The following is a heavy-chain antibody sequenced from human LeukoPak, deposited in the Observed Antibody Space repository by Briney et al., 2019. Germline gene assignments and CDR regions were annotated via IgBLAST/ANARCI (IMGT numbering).Heavy chain of an antibody. J-gene: IGHJ4*02. D-gene: IGHD6-19*01. CDR3: ARHSTSSGWYWY. Sequence: GESLKISCKGSGYSLTSYWISWVRQMPGKGLEWMGRIDPSDSYTNYSPSFQGHVTISADKSISTAYLQWSSLKASDTAMFYCARHSTSSGWYWYWGQGTLVTVSS. CDR2: IDPSDSYT. CDR1: GYSLTSYW. V-gene: IGHV5-10-1*01.